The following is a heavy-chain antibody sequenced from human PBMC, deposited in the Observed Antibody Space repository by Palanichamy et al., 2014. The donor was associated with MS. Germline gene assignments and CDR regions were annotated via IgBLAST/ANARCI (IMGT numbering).Heavy chain of an antibody. J-gene: IGHJ4*02. D-gene: IGHD6-13*01. Sequence: EVQLLESGGGLVQPGGSLRLSCAASGFTFSSYAMSWVRQAPEKGLEWVSAISGSGGSRYYADSVRGQFTISRDNAKNTLYLQMNSLRAEDTAVYYCATQVTAAAVDYWGQGTLVTVSS. V-gene: IGHV3-23*01. CDR1: GFTFSSYA. CDR2: ISGSGGSR. CDR3: ATQVTAAAVDY.